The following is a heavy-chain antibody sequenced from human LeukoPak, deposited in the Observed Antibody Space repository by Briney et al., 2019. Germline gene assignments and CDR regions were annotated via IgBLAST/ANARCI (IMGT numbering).Heavy chain of an antibody. D-gene: IGHD5-18*01. CDR1: GFTFSSYG. CDR2: IRYDGSNK. Sequence: GGSLRLSCAASGFTFSSYGMHWVRQAPGKGLEWVAFIRYDGSNKYYADSVKGRFTISRDNSKNTLYLQMNSLRAEDTAVYYCAARGYSYGWDAFDIWGQGTMVTVSS. CDR3: AARGYSYGWDAFDI. J-gene: IGHJ3*02. V-gene: IGHV3-30*02.